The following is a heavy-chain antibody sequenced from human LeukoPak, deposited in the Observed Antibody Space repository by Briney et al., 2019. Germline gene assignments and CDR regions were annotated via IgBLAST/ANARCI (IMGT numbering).Heavy chain of an antibody. V-gene: IGHV3-43*01. D-gene: IGHD6-13*01. J-gene: IGHJ4*02. CDR2: ICWDGDST. Sequence: TGGSLTLSCAVSGCTFDDYTMHWVRQPPGKGLEWVSLICWDGDSTYYADSVKGRFTISRDNSKNSLYLQMNSLRTEDTALYYCAKGDSGGWYNFDYWGQGTLVTVSS. CDR3: AKGDSGGWYNFDY. CDR1: GCTFDDYT.